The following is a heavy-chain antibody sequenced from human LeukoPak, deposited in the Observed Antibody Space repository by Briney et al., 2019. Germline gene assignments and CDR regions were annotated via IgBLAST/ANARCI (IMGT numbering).Heavy chain of an antibody. J-gene: IGHJ4*02. Sequence: GGSLRLSCAASGFTFSSYGMHWVRQAPGKGLEWVAVIWYDGSNKYYADSVKGRFTISRDNSKNTLYLQMNSLRAEDTAVYYCAKEAHMIGYFDYWGQGTLVTVSS. V-gene: IGHV3-33*06. CDR2: IWYDGSNK. CDR1: GFTFSSYG. CDR3: AKEAHMIGYFDY. D-gene: IGHD3-22*01.